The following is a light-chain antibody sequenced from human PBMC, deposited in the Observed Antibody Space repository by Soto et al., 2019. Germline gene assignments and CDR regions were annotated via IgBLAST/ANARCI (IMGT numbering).Light chain of an antibody. CDR1: QSVSSY. V-gene: IGKV3-11*01. CDR2: DAA. Sequence: EIVLTQSPATLSLSPGERATLSCRASQSVSSYLALYQHKPGQSPRIIISDAATRATGSPAGFSGKVSRTDGTYTFSCLQIEDSSVYARQPRSNCSLTFSQGTRLEIK. CDR3: QPRSNCSLT. J-gene: IGKJ5*01.